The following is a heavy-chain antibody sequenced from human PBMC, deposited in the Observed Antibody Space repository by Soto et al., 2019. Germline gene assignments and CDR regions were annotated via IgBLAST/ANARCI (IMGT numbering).Heavy chain of an antibody. CDR3: AKIEMGWFAH. V-gene: IGHV3-23*01. CDR1: GFIFLSYA. CDR2: ISGSGGHT. D-gene: IGHD2-8*01. J-gene: IGHJ5*02. Sequence: LRLSCTGCGFIFLSYAISWVRQAPGKGLEWVSTISGSGGHTYYADSVKGRFVVSRDNDKNTVYLHMSSLTGEDTAVYFCAKIEMGWFAHWGQGTQVTVSS.